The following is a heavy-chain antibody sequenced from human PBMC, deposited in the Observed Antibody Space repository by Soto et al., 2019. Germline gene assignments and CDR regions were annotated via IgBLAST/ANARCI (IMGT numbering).Heavy chain of an antibody. CDR2: IYYGGSS. CDR1: GGSVTSFY. CDR3: ARVYYDSSGYWGPNWFDP. J-gene: IGHJ5*02. D-gene: IGHD3-22*01. Sequence: SETLSLTCSVSGGSVTSFYWSWIRQSPGKGLEWIGYIYYGGSSKYNPSLKSRVTILIDTSKNQISLRLSSVTAADTAVYYCARVYYDSSGYWGPNWFDPWGQGTLVTVSS. V-gene: IGHV4-59*02.